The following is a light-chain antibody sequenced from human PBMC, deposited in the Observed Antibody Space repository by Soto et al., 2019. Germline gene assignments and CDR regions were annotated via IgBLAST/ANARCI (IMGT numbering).Light chain of an antibody. V-gene: IGLV7-46*01. CDR1: TGSVTSGHG. CDR3: LLSYENAWV. J-gene: IGLJ3*02. CDR2: DTR. Sequence: QAVVTQEPSVTVSPGGTITLTCVSNTGSVTSGHGPYWFQQQPGQAPTTVIDDTRTRESWTPPRFSGSLLVGKAALTLSGAQPEDEADYSRLLSYENAWVFVGGTKLTVL.